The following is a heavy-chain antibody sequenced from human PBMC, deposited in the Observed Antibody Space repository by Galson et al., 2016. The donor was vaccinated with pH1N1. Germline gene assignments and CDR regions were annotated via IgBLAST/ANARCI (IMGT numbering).Heavy chain of an antibody. D-gene: IGHD4-17*01. V-gene: IGHV1-46*01. CDR1: GYSFTDYY. J-gene: IGHJ6*02. CDR2: INPTTDST. Sequence: SVKVSCKASGYSFTDYYIHWVRQAPGQGLEWMGIINPTTDSTSYAQKFQGRVTVTRDTSATTVYLDLSRLRSDDTAVYYCARDQTPTTGRRFSFFYGMDGRGQGTTLTVSS. CDR3: ARDQTPTTGRRFSFFYGMDG.